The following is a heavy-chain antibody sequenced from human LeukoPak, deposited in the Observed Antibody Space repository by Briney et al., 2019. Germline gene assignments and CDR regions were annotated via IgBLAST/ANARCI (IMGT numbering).Heavy chain of an antibody. V-gene: IGHV3-30*03. CDR2: ISYDGSNK. D-gene: IGHD2-21*01. CDR1: GFTFSSYG. J-gene: IGHJ6*03. CDR3: ASLYGDRLLYYYFYYMDV. Sequence: GGSLRLSCAASGFTFSSYGMHWVRQAPGKGLEWVAVISYDGSNKYYADSVKGRFTISRDNSKNTLYLQMNSLRAEDTAVYYCASLYGDRLLYYYFYYMDVWGKGTTVTVSS.